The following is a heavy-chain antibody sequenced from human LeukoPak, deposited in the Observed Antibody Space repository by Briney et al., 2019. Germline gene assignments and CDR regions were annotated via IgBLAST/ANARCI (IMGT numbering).Heavy chain of an antibody. CDR1: GYTFTSYY. D-gene: IGHD6-13*01. CDR3: ARDPYSSSWYSYYYYGMDV. J-gene: IGHJ6*02. CDR2: INPSGGST. Sequence: ASVKVSCKASGYTFTSYYMHWVRQAPGQGLEWMGIINPSGGSTSYAQKFQGRVTMTRDTSTSTVYMELSSLRSEDTAVYYCARDPYSSSWYSYYYYGMDVWGQGTTVTVPS. V-gene: IGHV1-46*01.